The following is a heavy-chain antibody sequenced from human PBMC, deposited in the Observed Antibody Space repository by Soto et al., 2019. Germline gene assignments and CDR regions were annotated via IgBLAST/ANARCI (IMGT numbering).Heavy chain of an antibody. CDR1: GGSISSSSYY. CDR2: IYYSGST. V-gene: IGHV4-39*07. D-gene: IGHD6-19*01. Sequence: SETLSLTCTVSGGSISSSSYYWGWIRQPPGKGLEWIGSIYYSGSTYYNPSLKSRVTISVDTSKNQFSLKLSSVTAADTAVYYCARDDSQQWLHDAFDIWGQGTMVTVSS. J-gene: IGHJ3*02. CDR3: ARDDSQQWLHDAFDI.